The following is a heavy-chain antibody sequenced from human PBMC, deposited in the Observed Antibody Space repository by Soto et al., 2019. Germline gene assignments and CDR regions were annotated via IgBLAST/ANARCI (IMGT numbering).Heavy chain of an antibody. CDR2: MNPNSGNT. D-gene: IGHD6-19*01. CDR1: GYTFTSYD. J-gene: IGHJ3*02. CDR3: ARELGSGWVDAFDI. Sequence: QVQLVQSGAEVKKPGASVKVSCKASGYTFTSYDINWVRQATGQGLEWMGWMNPNSGNTGYAQKFQGRVTMPRNTAISTDYMELSSLRSEDPAVYYCARELGSGWVDAFDIWGQGTMVTVSS. V-gene: IGHV1-8*01.